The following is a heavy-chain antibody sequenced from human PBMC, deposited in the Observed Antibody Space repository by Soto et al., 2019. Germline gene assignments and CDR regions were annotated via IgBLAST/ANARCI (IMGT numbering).Heavy chain of an antibody. J-gene: IGHJ3*01. D-gene: IGHD4-17*01. CDR1: GFTFSDYY. CDR3: ASWHLREHAYDV. V-gene: IGHV3-11*01. Sequence: PGGSLRLSCAASGFTFSDYYMSWIRQAPGKGLEWVSYISSSGSTIYYADSVKGRFTISRDIVYLQINDLRPDDTAVYYCASWHLREHAYDVWGQGTTVTVSS. CDR2: ISSSGSTI.